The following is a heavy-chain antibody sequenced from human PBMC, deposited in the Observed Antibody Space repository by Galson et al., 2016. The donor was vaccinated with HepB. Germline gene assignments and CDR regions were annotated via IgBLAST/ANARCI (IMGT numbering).Heavy chain of an antibody. CDR1: GFTFSPYG. CDR2: ISYDGNSK. D-gene: IGHD3-10*01. V-gene: IGHV3-30*18. CDR3: AKGNYGSASSYDSYYYYGMDV. J-gene: IGHJ6*04. Sequence: SLRLSCAASGFTFSPYGMHWVRQAPGKGLEWVAVISYDGNSKYYADSVKGRFTISRDNSEKTLYLQMNSLRAEDTAVYYCAKGNYGSASSYDSYYYYGMDVWGKGTTVTVSS.